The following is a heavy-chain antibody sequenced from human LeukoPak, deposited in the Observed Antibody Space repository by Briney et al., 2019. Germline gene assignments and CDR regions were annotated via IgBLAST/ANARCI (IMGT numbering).Heavy chain of an antibody. CDR1: GYTFTKYY. V-gene: IGHV1-46*01. D-gene: IGHD6-13*01. Sequence: ASVKVSCKASGYTFTKYYMHRVRQAPGQGLEWMVIIDPSGGSTSYAQTFQGRVTMTRDTSTSTFYMELSSLRSEDTAVYYCARGRGIAAPGPRSLFDYWGQGTLVTVSS. J-gene: IGHJ4*02. CDR2: IDPSGGST. CDR3: ARGRGIAAPGPRSLFDY.